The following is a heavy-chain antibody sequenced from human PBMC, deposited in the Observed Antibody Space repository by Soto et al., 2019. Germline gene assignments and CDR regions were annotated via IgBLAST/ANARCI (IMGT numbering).Heavy chain of an antibody. CDR1: GGSVSSRYW. D-gene: IGHD6-13*01. J-gene: IGHJ4*02. CDR3: ARYNAASGTYYFDY. V-gene: IGHV4-4*02. CDR2: IYHSGSA. Sequence: QVELQESGPGLVKPSGTLSLTCAVSGGSVSSRYWWSWVRQSPGKGLEWIGEIYHSGSANYNPSLKSRVAMSVDNSKNLFPLGLNSVPAADTAVYYCARYNAASGTYYFDYWGQGTLVTVSS.